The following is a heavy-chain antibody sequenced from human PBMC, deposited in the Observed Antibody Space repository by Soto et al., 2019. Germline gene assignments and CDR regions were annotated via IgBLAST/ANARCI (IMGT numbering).Heavy chain of an antibody. Sequence: SETLSLTCTVSGGSISSYYWSWIRQPPGKGLEWIGYIYYSGSTNYNPSLKSRVTISVDTSKNQFSLKLSSVTAADTAVYYCARNLAYCGGDCSYYFDYWGQGTLVTVSS. D-gene: IGHD2-21*02. CDR3: ARNLAYCGGDCSYYFDY. CDR2: IYYSGST. CDR1: GGSISSYY. V-gene: IGHV4-59*01. J-gene: IGHJ4*02.